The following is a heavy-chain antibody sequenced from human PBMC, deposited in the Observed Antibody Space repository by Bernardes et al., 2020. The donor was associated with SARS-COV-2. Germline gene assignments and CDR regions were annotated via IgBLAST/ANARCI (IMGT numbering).Heavy chain of an antibody. CDR1: GFSFSCYW. Sequence: GGDLRRSGAVSGFSFSCYWMRWVRPAPGKGLGWVANKKQDGSDKYYVDSVKGRFTISRDNAKNSLYLQMNSLRAEDTAVYYCARDRGDGSFDYWGQGTLVTVSS. CDR3: ARDRGDGSFDY. J-gene: IGHJ4*02. D-gene: IGHD3-10*01. V-gene: IGHV3-7*01. CDR2: KKQDGSDK.